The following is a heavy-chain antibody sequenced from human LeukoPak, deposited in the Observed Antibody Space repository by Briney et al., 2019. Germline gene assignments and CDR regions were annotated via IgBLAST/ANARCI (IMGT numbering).Heavy chain of an antibody. J-gene: IGHJ4*02. CDR1: GYTLTELS. CDR3: ATRTWGSSWYYYFDY. V-gene: IGHV1-24*01. Sequence: XKVXGYTLTELSMHWVRQAPGKGLEWMGGFDPEDGETIYAQKFQGRVTMTEDTSTDTAYMELSSLRSEDTAVYYCATRTWGSSWYYYFDYWGQGTLVTVSS. CDR2: FDPEDGET. D-gene: IGHD6-13*01.